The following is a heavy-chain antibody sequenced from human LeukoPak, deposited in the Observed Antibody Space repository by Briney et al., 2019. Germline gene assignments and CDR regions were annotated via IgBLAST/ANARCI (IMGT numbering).Heavy chain of an antibody. V-gene: IGHV1-3*01. CDR3: ARAYYDFWSGYQTNWFDP. D-gene: IGHD3-3*01. CDR2: INAGNGNT. CDR1: GCTFTSYA. Sequence: ASVKVSCKASGCTFTSYAMHWVRQAPGQRLEWMGWINAGNGNTKYSQKFQGRVTITRDTSASTAYMELSSLRSEDTAVYYCARAYYDFWSGYQTNWFDPWGQGTLVTVSS. J-gene: IGHJ5*02.